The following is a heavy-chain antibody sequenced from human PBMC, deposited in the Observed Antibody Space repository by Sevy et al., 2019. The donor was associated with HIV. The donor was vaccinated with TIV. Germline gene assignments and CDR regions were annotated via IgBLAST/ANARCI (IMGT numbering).Heavy chain of an antibody. V-gene: IGHV3-33*01. CDR3: VRGRDYGNFDY. Sequence: GGSLRLSCAASGFNFSIYGMHWVRQAPGKGLEWVALIYFHGSINYYVDSVKGRFTISRDNSKNTLYLQMNSLRVEDTAVYYCVRGRDYGNFDYWGQGTLVTVSS. CDR1: GFNFSIYG. J-gene: IGHJ4*02. CDR2: IYFHGSIN. D-gene: IGHD3-10*01.